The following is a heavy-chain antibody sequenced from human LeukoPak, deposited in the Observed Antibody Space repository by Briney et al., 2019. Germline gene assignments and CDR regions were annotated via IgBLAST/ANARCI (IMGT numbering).Heavy chain of an antibody. CDR3: AKAHEMATILDAFDI. CDR1: GFTFSSYG. CDR2: ISYDGSNK. J-gene: IGHJ3*02. V-gene: IGHV3-30*18. Sequence: GGSLRLSCAASGFTFSSYGMHRVRQAPGKGLEWVAVISYDGSNKYYADSVKGRFTISRDNSKNTLYLQMNSLRAEDTAVYYCAKAHEMATILDAFDIWGQGTMVTVSS. D-gene: IGHD5-24*01.